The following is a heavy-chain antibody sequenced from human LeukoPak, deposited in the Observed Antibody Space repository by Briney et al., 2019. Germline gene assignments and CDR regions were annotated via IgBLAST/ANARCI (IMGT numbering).Heavy chain of an antibody. CDR1: GGSFSGYY. J-gene: IGHJ6*02. Sequence: SETLSLTCAVYGGSFSGYYWSWIRQPPGKGLEWIGEINHSGSTNYNPSLKSRVTISVDTSKNQFSLKLSSVTAADTAVHYCARDVRTVPYYYYGMDVWGQGTTVTVSS. V-gene: IGHV4-34*01. CDR2: INHSGST. CDR3: ARDVRTVPYYYYGMDV. D-gene: IGHD4-17*01.